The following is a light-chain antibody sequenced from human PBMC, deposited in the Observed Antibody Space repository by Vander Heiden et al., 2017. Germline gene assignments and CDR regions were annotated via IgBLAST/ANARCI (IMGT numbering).Light chain of an antibody. Sequence: QSVLTQPPSAWGTPGQRVTISCSGSSSNIGSNTVNWYQHLPGTAPKLLIYSNNQRPSGVPDRFSGSKSGTSASLAITGLQAEDEADYYCAACDDSRYGLVFGTGTKLTVL. CDR1: SSNIGSNT. V-gene: IGLV1-44*01. J-gene: IGLJ1*01. CDR2: SNN. CDR3: AACDDSRYGLV.